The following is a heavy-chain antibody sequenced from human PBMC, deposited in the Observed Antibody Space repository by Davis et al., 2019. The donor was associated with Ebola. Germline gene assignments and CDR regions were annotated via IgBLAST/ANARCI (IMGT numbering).Heavy chain of an antibody. J-gene: IGHJ4*02. CDR3: ARDAGLLSPPYYFDY. Sequence: ASVKVSCKASGYTFTSYYMHWVRQAPGQGLEWMGIINPSGGNTGYAQKFQGRVTITRDSSISTAYMELSSLRSEDTAVYYCARDAGLLSPPYYFDYWGQGTLVTVSS. D-gene: IGHD3-3*01. CDR1: GYTFTSYY. V-gene: IGHV1-46*01. CDR2: INPSGGNT.